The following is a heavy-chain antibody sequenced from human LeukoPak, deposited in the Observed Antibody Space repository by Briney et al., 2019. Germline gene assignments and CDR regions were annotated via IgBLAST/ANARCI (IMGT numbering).Heavy chain of an antibody. CDR1: GGSISSHTYY. V-gene: IGHV4-39*01. J-gene: IGHJ4*02. Sequence: SETLSLTCTVSGGSISSHTYYWGWIRQPPVKGLEWIGSIYYTGSTYYNPSLKSRVTISVDTSKNQFSLRLNSVTAADTAVYFCARHYCGGDCYRLDYWGQGTLVTVSS. D-gene: IGHD2-21*02. CDR3: ARHYCGGDCYRLDY. CDR2: IYYTGST.